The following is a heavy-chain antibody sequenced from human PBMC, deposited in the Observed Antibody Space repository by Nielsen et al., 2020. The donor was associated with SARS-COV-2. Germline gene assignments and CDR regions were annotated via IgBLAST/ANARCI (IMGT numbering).Heavy chain of an antibody. J-gene: IGHJ5*02. D-gene: IGHD6-6*01. CDR1: GGSISGSSYY. CDR3: AREDIAARGGWFDP. Sequence: SETLSLTCTVSGGSISGSSYYWGWIRQPPGKGLEWIGSIYYSGSTYYNPSLKSRVTISVDTSKNQFSLKLSSVTAADTAVYYCAREDIAARGGWFDPWGQGTLVTVSS. CDR2: IYYSGST. V-gene: IGHV4-39*07.